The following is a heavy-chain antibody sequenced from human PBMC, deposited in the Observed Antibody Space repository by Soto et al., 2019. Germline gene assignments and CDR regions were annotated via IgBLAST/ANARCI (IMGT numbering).Heavy chain of an antibody. J-gene: IGHJ6*02. CDR3: ARDGGYCSSTSCYVPGYYYYGMDV. D-gene: IGHD2-2*01. Sequence: QVQLVESGGGVVQPGRSLRLSCAASGFTFSSYAMHWVRQAPGKGLEWVAVISYDGSNKYYADSVKGRFTISRDNSKNTLYLQMNSLRAEDTAVYYCARDGGYCSSTSCYVPGYYYYGMDVWGQGTTVTVSS. V-gene: IGHV3-30-3*01. CDR2: ISYDGSNK. CDR1: GFTFSSYA.